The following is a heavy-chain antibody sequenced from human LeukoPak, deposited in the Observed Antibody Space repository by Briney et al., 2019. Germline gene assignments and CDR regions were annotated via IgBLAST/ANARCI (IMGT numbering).Heavy chain of an antibody. V-gene: IGHV3-11*04. D-gene: IGHD6-13*01. CDR3: ARPSSSWSHDAFDI. Sequence: KSGGSLRLSCAASGFTFSDYYMSWIRQAPGKGLEWVSYISSSGSTIYYADSVKVRFTISRDNAKNSLYLQMNSLRAEDTAVYYCARPSSSWSHDAFDIWGQGTMVTVSS. CDR2: ISSSGSTI. J-gene: IGHJ3*02. CDR1: GFTFSDYY.